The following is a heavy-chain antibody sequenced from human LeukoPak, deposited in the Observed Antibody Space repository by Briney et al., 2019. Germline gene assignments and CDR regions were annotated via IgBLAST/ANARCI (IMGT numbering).Heavy chain of an antibody. D-gene: IGHD6-6*01. J-gene: IGHJ4*02. CDR2: IWYDGSNK. CDR1: GFTFSSYG. Sequence: GGSLRLSCAASGFTFSSYGMHWVRQAPGKGLEWVAVIWYDGSNKYYADSVKGRFTISRDNSKNTLYLQMNSLRAEDTAVYYCARALKAARPGPFDYWGQGTLVTVSS. CDR3: ARALKAARPGPFDY. V-gene: IGHV3-33*01.